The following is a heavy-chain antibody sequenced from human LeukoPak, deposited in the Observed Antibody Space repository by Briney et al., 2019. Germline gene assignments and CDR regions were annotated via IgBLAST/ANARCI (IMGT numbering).Heavy chain of an antibody. J-gene: IGHJ4*02. CDR2: INPDSGGT. CDR1: GYTFTGYY. D-gene: IGHD6-19*01. V-gene: IGHV1-2*02. Sequence: ASVKVSCKASGYTFTGYYIHWVRQAPGQGLEWMRWINPDSGGTNYAQKFQGRVTMIRDTSFSTAYMELSRLTYDDTAVYYCARDQGSSGWSDFDYWGQGTLVTVSS. CDR3: ARDQGSSGWSDFDY.